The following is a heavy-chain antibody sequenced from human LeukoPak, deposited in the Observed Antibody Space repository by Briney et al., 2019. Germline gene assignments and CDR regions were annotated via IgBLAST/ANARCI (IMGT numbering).Heavy chain of an antibody. D-gene: IGHD3-22*01. CDR3: ASTYYYDSSGYYPTFDI. Sequence: GESLKISCKGSGYSFTNYWIGWVRQMPGKGLEWMGILYPGDSDTRYSPSFQGQVTISADKSFDTAYLQWSSLKASDTAMYYCASTYYYDSSGYYPTFDIWGQGTMVTVSS. J-gene: IGHJ3*02. CDR1: GYSFTNYW. CDR2: LYPGDSDT. V-gene: IGHV5-51*01.